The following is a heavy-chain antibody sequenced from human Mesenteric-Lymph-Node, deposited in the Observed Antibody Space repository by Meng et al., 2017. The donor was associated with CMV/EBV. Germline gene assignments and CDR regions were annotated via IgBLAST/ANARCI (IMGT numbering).Heavy chain of an antibody. V-gene: IGHV3-66*02. CDR3: AIDFWSGYYRYGMDG. J-gene: IGHJ6*02. CDR2: IYSGGGI. Sequence: GESLKISCAASGFTFDDYAMHWVRQAPGKGLEWVSLIYSGGGIYYADSVKGRFTISRDISKNTVYLQMNSLRAEDTAVYYCAIDFWSGYYRYGMDGWGQGTTVTVSS. D-gene: IGHD3-3*01. CDR1: GFTFDDYA.